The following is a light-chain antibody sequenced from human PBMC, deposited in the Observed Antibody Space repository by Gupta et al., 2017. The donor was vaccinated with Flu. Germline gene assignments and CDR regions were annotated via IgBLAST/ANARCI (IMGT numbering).Light chain of an antibody. J-gene: IGKJ4*01. V-gene: IGKV1-12*01. CDR3: LQANSFPLT. CDR1: QHIGSW. CDR2: AAS. Sequence: DIQTIQSLSTVASSVEDSVTITCRASQHIGSWVAWYQQRPGKAPKVLIHAASTLEIGVPSRFSGSGYGTDFTLTISSLQPEDFAAYFCLQANSFPLTFGGGTKVEMK.